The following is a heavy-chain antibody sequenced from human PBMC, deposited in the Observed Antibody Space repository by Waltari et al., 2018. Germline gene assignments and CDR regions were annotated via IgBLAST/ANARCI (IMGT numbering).Heavy chain of an antibody. CDR1: GFTLNTYN. D-gene: IGHD1-26*01. Sequence: EVQLVESGGDLVKPGGSLRLSCAASGFTLNTYNRNWVGQAPGMRLERLSSISTSSSHTYYADSLTGRFTISRDNAENSLYLQMDGLRAEDTAVYYCARDPYSGGLYGTYYYYMDVWGKGTTVTVSS. V-gene: IGHV3-21*01. J-gene: IGHJ6*03. CDR2: ISTSSSHT. CDR3: ARDPYSGGLYGTYYYYMDV.